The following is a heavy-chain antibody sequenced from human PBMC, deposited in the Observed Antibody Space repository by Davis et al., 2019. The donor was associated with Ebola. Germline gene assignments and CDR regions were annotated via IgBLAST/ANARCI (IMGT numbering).Heavy chain of an antibody. CDR3: ARGSDYYDSSGALDY. Sequence: AASVKVSCKASGYTFTSYAMHWVRQAPGQRLEWMGWINAGNGNTKYSQKFQGRVTITRDTSASTAYMGLSSLRSEDTAVYYCARGSDYYDSSGALDYWGQGTLVTVSS. J-gene: IGHJ4*02. CDR2: INAGNGNT. V-gene: IGHV1-3*01. CDR1: GYTFTSYA. D-gene: IGHD3-22*01.